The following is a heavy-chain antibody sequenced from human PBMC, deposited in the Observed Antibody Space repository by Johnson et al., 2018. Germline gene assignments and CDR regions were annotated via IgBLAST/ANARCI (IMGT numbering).Heavy chain of an antibody. J-gene: IGHJ6*03. Sequence: VQLVESGGGLVKPGGSLRLSCAAYGFTFSDYYMSWIRQAPGKGLEWVSYISSSGSTIYYADSVKGRFTITRNNAKNSLYLQMNSLRAEDTALYYLARDSRDYYYDYYSYYMDVWGKGTTVTVSS. D-gene: IGHD3-22*01. CDR1: GFTFSDYY. CDR2: ISSSGSTI. V-gene: IGHV3-11*04. CDR3: ARDSRDYYYDYYSYYMDV.